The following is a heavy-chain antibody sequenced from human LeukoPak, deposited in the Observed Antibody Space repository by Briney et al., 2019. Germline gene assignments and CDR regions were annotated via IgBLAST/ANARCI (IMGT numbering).Heavy chain of an antibody. Sequence: SETLSLTCTVSGGSISSSSYYWGWIRQPPGKGLEWIGSIYYSGSTYYNPSLKSRVIISVDTSKNQFSLKLSSVTAADTAVYYCARVRSRDFWSGYYEADYYDHMDVWGKGTTVTVSS. J-gene: IGHJ6*03. CDR2: IYYSGST. V-gene: IGHV4-39*07. D-gene: IGHD3-3*01. CDR3: ARVRSRDFWSGYYEADYYDHMDV. CDR1: GGSISSSSYY.